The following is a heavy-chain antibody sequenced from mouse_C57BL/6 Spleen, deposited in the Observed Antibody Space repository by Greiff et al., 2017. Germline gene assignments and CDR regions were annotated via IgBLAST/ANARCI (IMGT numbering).Heavy chain of an antibody. D-gene: IGHD1-1*01. V-gene: IGHV1-64*01. J-gene: IGHJ4*01. CDR1: GYTFTSYW. CDR2: IHPTSGST. CDR3: ARSEDYYGSSYAMDY. Sequence: VQLQQPGAELVKPGASVKLSCKASGYTFTSYWMHWVKQRPGQGLEWIGMIHPTSGSTNYNEKFKSKATLTVDTSSSTAYMQLSSLTSEDSAVYYCARSEDYYGSSYAMDYWGQGTSVTVSS.